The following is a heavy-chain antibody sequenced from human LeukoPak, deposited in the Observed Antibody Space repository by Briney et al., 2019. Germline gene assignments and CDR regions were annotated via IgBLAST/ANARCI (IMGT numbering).Heavy chain of an antibody. CDR2: IYYSGST. CDR1: GGSISSYY. D-gene: IGHD5-18*01. CDR3: AREMDTAMGY. V-gene: IGHV4-59*01. J-gene: IGHJ4*02. Sequence: SETLSLTCTVSGGSISSYYWSWIRQPPGKGLEWIGYIYYSGSTNYNPSLKSRVTISVDTSKNQFSLKLSSVTAADTAVYYCAREMDTAMGYRGQGTLVTVSS.